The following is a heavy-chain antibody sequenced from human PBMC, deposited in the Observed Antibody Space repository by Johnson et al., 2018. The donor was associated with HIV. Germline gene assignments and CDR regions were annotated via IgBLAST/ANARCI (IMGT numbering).Heavy chain of an antibody. CDR1: GFTFDDYA. Sequence: ELRLVESGGGLVQPGRSLRLSCAASGFTFDDYAMHWVRQAPGKGLEWVSGISWNSGSIGYADSVKGRFTISRDNAKNSLYLQMNSLRAEDTALYYCARSGVVGATSADDAFDIWGQGTMVTVSS. V-gene: IGHV3-9*01. CDR2: ISWNSGSI. CDR3: ARSGVVGATSADDAFDI. J-gene: IGHJ3*02. D-gene: IGHD1-26*01.